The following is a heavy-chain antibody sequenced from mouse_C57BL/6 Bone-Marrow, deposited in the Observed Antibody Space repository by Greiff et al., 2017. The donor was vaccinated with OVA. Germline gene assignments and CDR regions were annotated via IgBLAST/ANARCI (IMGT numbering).Heavy chain of an antibody. CDR1: GYAFTNYL. Sequence: VKVVESGAELVRPGTSVKVSCKASGYAFTNYLIEWVKQRPGQGLEWIGVINPGSGGTKYNEKFKGKATLTADKSSSTAYMQLSSLTSEDSAVYFCSRGSIYYDYPAWFAYWGQGTLVTVSA. D-gene: IGHD2-4*01. V-gene: IGHV1-54*01. CDR3: SRGSIYYDYPAWFAY. CDR2: INPGSGGT. J-gene: IGHJ3*01.